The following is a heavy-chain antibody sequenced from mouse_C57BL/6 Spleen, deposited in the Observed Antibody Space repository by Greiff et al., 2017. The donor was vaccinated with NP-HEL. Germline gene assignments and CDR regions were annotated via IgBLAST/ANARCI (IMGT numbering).Heavy chain of an antibody. J-gene: IGHJ3*01. D-gene: IGHD2-12*01. CDR2: ISDGGSYT. Sequence: EVMLVESGGGLVKPGGSLKLSCAASGFTFSSYAMSWVRQTPEKRLEWVATISDGGSYTYYPDNVKGRFTISRDNAKNNLYLQMSHLKSEDTAMYYCARADSFPWFAYWGQGTLVTVSA. CDR3: ARADSFPWFAY. CDR1: GFTFSSYA. V-gene: IGHV5-4*03.